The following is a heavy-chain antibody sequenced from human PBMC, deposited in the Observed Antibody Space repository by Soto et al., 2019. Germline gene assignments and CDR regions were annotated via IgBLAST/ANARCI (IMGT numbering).Heavy chain of an antibody. CDR1: GYTLSASF. Sequence: ASVKVSCKASGYTLSASFLTWVRQPPGQGLEWMGWINPNSGGTNYAEKFQGRVTMTRDTSISTAYMELSGLRSDDTAVYYCARAHYYDSSGYYFFAYWGQGTLVTVSS. D-gene: IGHD3-22*01. V-gene: IGHV1-2*02. CDR2: INPNSGGT. CDR3: ARAHYYDSSGYYFFAY. J-gene: IGHJ4*02.